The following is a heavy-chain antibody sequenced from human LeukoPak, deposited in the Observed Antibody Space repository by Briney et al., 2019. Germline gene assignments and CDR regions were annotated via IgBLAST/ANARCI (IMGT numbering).Heavy chain of an antibody. J-gene: IGHJ4*02. D-gene: IGHD1-14*01. CDR1: GFTFSSYG. V-gene: IGHV3-30*02. Sequence: GGSLRLSCAASGFTFSSYGMHWVRQAPGKGLEWVAYIRYDGTNKYYTDSVKGRFTISRDNSKNTLFLEMNSLRPEDTAVYYCAQKWGQGTADTGNYFDSWGQGTLVTDSS. CDR2: IRYDGTNK. CDR3: AQKWGQGTADTGNYFDS.